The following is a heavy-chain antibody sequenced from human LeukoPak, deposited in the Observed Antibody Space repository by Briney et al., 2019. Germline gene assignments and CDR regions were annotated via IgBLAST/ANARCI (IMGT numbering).Heavy chain of an antibody. Sequence: ASVKVFCKASGGTFSSYAISWVRQAPGQGLEWMGGIIPIFGTANYAQKFQGRVTIAADESTSTAYMELNSLRAEDTAVYYCARGPTRGATVTTLLYYFDYWGQGTLVTVSS. CDR1: GGTFSSYA. D-gene: IGHD4-17*01. CDR3: ARGPTRGATVTTLLYYFDY. V-gene: IGHV1-69*13. CDR2: IIPIFGTA. J-gene: IGHJ4*02.